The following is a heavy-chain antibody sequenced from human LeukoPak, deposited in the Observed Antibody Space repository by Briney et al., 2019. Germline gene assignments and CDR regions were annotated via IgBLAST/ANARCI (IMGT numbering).Heavy chain of an antibody. D-gene: IGHD5-24*01. Sequence: PGGSLRLSCAASGFTFSSYAMHWVRQAPGKGLEWVAVISYDGSNKYYADSVKGRFTISRDNSKNTLYLQMNSLRAEDTAVYYCASGSLGDGYGAGDYYQYMDVWGKGTTVTVSS. CDR3: ASGSLGDGYGAGDYYQYMDV. J-gene: IGHJ6*03. CDR1: GFTFSSYA. V-gene: IGHV3-30*04. CDR2: ISYDGSNK.